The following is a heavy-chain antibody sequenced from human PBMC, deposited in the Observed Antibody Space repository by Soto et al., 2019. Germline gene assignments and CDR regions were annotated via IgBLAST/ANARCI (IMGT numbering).Heavy chain of an antibody. CDR1: GFTFGYYA. V-gene: IGHV3-49*03. Sequence: GGSLRLSCTASGFTFGYYAMIWFRQAPGKGLEWVGFIRSKAYGGTTEYAASVKGRFTISRDDSKSIAYLQMNSLKTEDTAVYYCTRESITIFGVVTAPDYWGQGTLVTVSS. J-gene: IGHJ4*02. D-gene: IGHD3-3*01. CDR3: TRESITIFGVVTAPDY. CDR2: IRSKAYGGTT.